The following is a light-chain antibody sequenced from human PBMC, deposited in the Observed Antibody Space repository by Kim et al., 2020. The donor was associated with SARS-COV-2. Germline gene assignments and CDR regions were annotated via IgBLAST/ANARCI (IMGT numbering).Light chain of an antibody. CDR3: QAWDSSTVV. Sequence: SVYQGQTASITCSGNKLGDKYACWYQQKPGQSPVLVIYQDSKRPSGIPERFSGSNSGNTATLTISGTQAMDEADYYCQAWDSSTVVFGGGTQLTVL. CDR1: KLGDKY. CDR2: QDS. J-gene: IGLJ2*01. V-gene: IGLV3-1*01.